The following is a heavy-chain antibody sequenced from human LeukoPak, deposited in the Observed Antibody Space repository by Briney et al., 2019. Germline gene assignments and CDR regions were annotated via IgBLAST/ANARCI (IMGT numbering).Heavy chain of an antibody. CDR3: ARVLSGRGSLYDYYYYMDV. D-gene: IGHD3-10*01. CDR2: ISSSSSYI. V-gene: IGHV3-21*04. J-gene: IGHJ6*03. CDR1: GFTFSTYS. Sequence: GGSLRLSCAASGFTFSTYSMNWVRQAPGKGLEWVSSISSSSSYIYYADSVKGRFTISRDNAKKSVYLQMNSLRAEDTAVYYCARVLSGRGSLYDYYYYMDVWGKGTTVTISS.